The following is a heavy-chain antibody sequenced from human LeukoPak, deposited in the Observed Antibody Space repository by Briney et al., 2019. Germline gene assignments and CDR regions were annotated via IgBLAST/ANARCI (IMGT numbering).Heavy chain of an antibody. Sequence: ASVKVSCKASGYTFTGYYIQWMRQAPGQGLEWMGRINPNTGGTTYAQKFQGRVTMTRDTSISTAYMELSRLRFDDTAVYYCARRSTVSPGIDDWGQGTLVTVSS. CDR1: GYTFTGYY. CDR3: ARRSTVSPGIDD. J-gene: IGHJ4*02. D-gene: IGHD4-17*01. CDR2: INPNTGGT. V-gene: IGHV1-2*06.